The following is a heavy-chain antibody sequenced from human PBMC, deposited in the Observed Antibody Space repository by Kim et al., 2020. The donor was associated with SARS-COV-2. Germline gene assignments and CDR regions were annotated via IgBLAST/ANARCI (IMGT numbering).Heavy chain of an antibody. D-gene: IGHD5-18*01. V-gene: IGHV4-34*01. CDR3: ARESYGFDY. Sequence: SETLSLTCAVYGGSFSGYYWSWIRQPPGKGLEWIGEINYSGNTNYNPSLKSRVTISVDTSKNQFSLKLSSVTAADTAVYYCARESYGFDYWGQGTLVTVS. J-gene: IGHJ4*02. CDR2: INYSGNT. CDR1: GGSFSGYY.